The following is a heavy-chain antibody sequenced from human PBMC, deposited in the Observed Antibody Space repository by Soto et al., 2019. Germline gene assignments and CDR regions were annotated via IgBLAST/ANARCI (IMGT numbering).Heavy chain of an antibody. D-gene: IGHD6-19*01. V-gene: IGHV3-23*01. CDR3: AKVEGWRKNWFDP. Sequence: GGSLRLSCAASGFTFSSYAMSWVRQAPGKGLEWVSAIIGSGGSTYYADSVKGRFTISRDNSKNTLYLQMNSLRAEETAVYYCAKVEGWRKNWFDPWGQGTLVTVSS. J-gene: IGHJ5*02. CDR1: GFTFSSYA. CDR2: IIGSGGST.